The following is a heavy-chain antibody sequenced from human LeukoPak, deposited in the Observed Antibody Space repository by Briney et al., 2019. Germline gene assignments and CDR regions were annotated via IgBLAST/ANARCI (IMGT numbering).Heavy chain of an antibody. V-gene: IGHV3-7*01. CDR1: GFTFSGYW. CDR2: VNQDGSDR. Sequence: GRSLRLSCAASGFTFSGYWMSWVRLAPGKGLEWVANVNQDGSDRYYVDSVKGRFTISRDSAKNSLYLQMNSLRAEDTAVYYCARSNYFDFWGQGTLVTVSS. CDR3: ARSNYFDF. J-gene: IGHJ4*02.